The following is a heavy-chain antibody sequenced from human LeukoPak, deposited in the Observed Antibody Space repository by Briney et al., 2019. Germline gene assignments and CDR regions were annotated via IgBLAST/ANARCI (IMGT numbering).Heavy chain of an antibody. D-gene: IGHD3-16*02. V-gene: IGHV3-48*03. CDR1: GFTFSSFE. J-gene: IGHJ4*02. Sequence: GGSLRLSCAASGFTFSSFEMNWVRQAPGKGLEWVSYISSSGSTIYYANSVKGRFTISRDNSKNTLYLQMSSLRAEDTAVYYCVYYAYVWGSYPGDSWGQGTLVTVSS. CDR2: ISSSGSTI. CDR3: VYYAYVWGSYPGDS.